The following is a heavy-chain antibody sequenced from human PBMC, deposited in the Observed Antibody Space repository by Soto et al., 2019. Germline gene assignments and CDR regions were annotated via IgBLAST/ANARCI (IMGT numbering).Heavy chain of an antibody. CDR3: ARPPGYISDWYYFDL. J-gene: IGHJ4*02. V-gene: IGHV1-2*02. Sequence: ASVKVSCKASGYSFIDYYIHWVRQAPGQGFEWMGRISPKSGGTNYAQKFEGRVTMTWDTSLNTAYMELSSLISDDTAVYYCARPPGYISDWYYFDLWGQGTLVTVSS. CDR1: GYSFIDYY. D-gene: IGHD3-9*01. CDR2: ISPKSGGT.